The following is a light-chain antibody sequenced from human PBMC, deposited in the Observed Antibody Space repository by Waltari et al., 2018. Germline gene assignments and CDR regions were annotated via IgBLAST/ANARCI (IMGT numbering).Light chain of an antibody. CDR2: DAS. Sequence: EIVLTQSPATLSLSPGERATLSCRARESISSFLAWYQQKPGQAPRLLISDASNRATGIPARFSGRGSGTDFTLTISSLEFGDLGVYYCQQRHKWPLTFGAGTKVEI. CDR1: ESISSF. CDR3: QQRHKWPLT. J-gene: IGKJ4*01. V-gene: IGKV3-11*01.